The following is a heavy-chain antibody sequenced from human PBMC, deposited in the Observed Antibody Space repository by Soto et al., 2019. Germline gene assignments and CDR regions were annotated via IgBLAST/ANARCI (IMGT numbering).Heavy chain of an antibody. J-gene: IGHJ4*02. D-gene: IGHD6-13*01. CDR2: ISASGGTT. Sequence: EVQLLESGGGLVQPGGSLRLPCAASGFTFSSRVMSWVRQVPGKGLEWVSSISASGGTTYFADSVKGRFTISRDNSKSTLYLQMSSLRAEDTAVYYCANRPGYYYDYWGQGTLVTVSS. CDR3: ANRPGYYYDY. V-gene: IGHV3-23*01. CDR1: GFTFSSRV.